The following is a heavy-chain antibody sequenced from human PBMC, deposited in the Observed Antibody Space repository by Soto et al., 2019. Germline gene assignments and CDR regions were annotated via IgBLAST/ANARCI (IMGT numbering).Heavy chain of an antibody. V-gene: IGHV1-18*01. CDR3: ARSGYYGSGSYYNLDY. D-gene: IGHD3-10*01. J-gene: IGHJ4*02. CDR2: ISAYNGNT. Sequence: QVQLVQSGAEVKKPGASVKVSCKASGYTFTSYGISWVRQAPGQGLEWMGWISAYNGNTNYAQKLQGRVTMTTDTSPSKAYMELRSLRYDDTAVYYCARSGYYGSGSYYNLDYWGQGTLVTVSS. CDR1: GYTFTSYG.